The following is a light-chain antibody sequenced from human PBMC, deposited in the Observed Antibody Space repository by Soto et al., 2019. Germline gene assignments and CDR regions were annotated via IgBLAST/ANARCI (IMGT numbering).Light chain of an antibody. CDR3: QQYESSPPSYS. CDR2: GAS. V-gene: IGKV3-20*01. Sequence: EIVLTQSPATLSLSPGERATLSCRASQSLTSSYLAWYQQKPGQAPRLLLYGASSTATGIPDRFSGSASGTDFTLTISRLEPEDFAVYYCQQYESSPPSYSFGKWTKLEIK. CDR1: QSLTSSY. J-gene: IGKJ2*01.